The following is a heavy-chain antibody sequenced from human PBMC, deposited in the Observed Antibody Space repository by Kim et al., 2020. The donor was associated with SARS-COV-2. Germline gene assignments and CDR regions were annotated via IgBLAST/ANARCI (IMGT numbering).Heavy chain of an antibody. Sequence: DSGKGRFAISRDNSKNTLYLQMNSLRAEDTAVYYCAKDPYYDFWSGYYLDYWGQGTLVTVSS. CDR3: AKDPYYDFWSGYYLDY. V-gene: IGHV3-23*01. D-gene: IGHD3-3*01. J-gene: IGHJ4*02.